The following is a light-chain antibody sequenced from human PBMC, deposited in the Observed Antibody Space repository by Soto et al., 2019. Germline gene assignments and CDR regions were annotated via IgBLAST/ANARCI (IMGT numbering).Light chain of an antibody. V-gene: IGLV3-21*02. Sequence: SSELAQAPSVSVAPGQTARISCGGTNIGTKSVHWYQQKPGQAPVLVVYDDRDRPSGIPERFSGSNSGNTATLTISRVEAGDEADYYCQVWDRSSEHEVFGTGTKVTVL. CDR3: QVWDRSSEHEV. J-gene: IGLJ1*01. CDR2: DDR. CDR1: NIGTKS.